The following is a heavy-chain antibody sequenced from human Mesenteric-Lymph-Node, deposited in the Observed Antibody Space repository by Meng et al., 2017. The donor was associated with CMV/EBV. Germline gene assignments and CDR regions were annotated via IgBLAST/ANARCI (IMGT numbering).Heavy chain of an antibody. D-gene: IGHD3-9*01. V-gene: IGHV1-2*06. CDR3: ARDRDTDWYSPFDY. CDR1: GYTFIDYY. J-gene: IGHJ4*02. CDR2: INPKTGGR. Sequence: QVQLVQSGAEVKKLGASVRVSCKASGYTFIDYYINWVRQAPGQGLEWMGRINPKTGGRSYAQNFQGRVTMTRDTSINTAYMEVNRLNSDDTAMYYCARDRDTDWYSPFDYWGPGTLVTVSS.